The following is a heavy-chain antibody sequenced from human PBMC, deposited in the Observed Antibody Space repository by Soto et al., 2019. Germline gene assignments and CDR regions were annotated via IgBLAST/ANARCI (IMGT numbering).Heavy chain of an antibody. CDR2: ISSSSSTI. Sequence: LSLTCTVSGGSSGSYYWSWIRQPPGKGLEWVSYISSSSSTIYYADSVKGRFTISRDNAKNSLYLQMNSLRAEDTAVYYFARKEDCSGGSCKQFDYWGQGTLVTVSS. CDR1: GGSSGSYY. V-gene: IGHV3-11*04. D-gene: IGHD2-15*01. CDR3: ARKEDCSGGSCKQFDY. J-gene: IGHJ4*02.